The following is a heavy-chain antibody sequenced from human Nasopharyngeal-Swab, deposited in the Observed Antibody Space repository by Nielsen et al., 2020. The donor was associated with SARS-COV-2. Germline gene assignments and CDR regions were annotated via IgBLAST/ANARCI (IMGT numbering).Heavy chain of an antibody. CDR3: AGERGAHDAFDI. J-gene: IGHJ3*02. CDR2: MASDGSTK. D-gene: IGHD4-17*01. Sequence: GESLKISCAASGFTFSSSVIHWVRQAPGKGPEWMAVMASDGSTKSYADSVKGRFTISRDNSKNTVYLQMNSLRAEDTAVYYCAGERGAHDAFDIWGQGTMVAVSS. V-gene: IGHV3-30-3*01. CDR1: GFTFSSSV.